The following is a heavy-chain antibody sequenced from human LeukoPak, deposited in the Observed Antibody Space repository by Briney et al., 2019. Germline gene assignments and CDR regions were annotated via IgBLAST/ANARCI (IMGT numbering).Heavy chain of an antibody. Sequence: PGGSLRLSCAASGFTFSRFNMNWVRQAPGKGLEWVSSITSSSSYIYYTDSVKGRFTISRDNAKNSLYLQMNSLRTEDTAVYYCARSPVEVDGFDIWGQGTMVTVSS. V-gene: IGHV3-21*01. CDR2: ITSSSSYI. D-gene: IGHD2-2*01. CDR3: ARSPVEVDGFDI. J-gene: IGHJ3*02. CDR1: GFTFSRFN.